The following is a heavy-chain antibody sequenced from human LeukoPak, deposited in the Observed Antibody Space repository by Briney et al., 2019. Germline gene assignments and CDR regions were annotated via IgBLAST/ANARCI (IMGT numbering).Heavy chain of an antibody. Sequence: ALVKVSCKASGYTFTSYDINWVRQATGQGLEWMGWMNPNSGNTGYAQKFQGRVTITRNTSISTAYMELSSLRSEDTAVYYCARGHSKYCSSTSCYVDPWGQGTLVTVSS. V-gene: IGHV1-8*03. CDR1: GYTFTSYD. CDR3: ARGHSKYCSSTSCYVDP. D-gene: IGHD2-2*01. J-gene: IGHJ4*02. CDR2: MNPNSGNT.